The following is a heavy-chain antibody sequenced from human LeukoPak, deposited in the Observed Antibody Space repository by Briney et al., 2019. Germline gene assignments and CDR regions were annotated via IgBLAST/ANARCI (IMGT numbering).Heavy chain of an antibody. V-gene: IGHV1-69*06. Sequence: SVKVSCKASGGTFSSYAISWVRQAPGQGLEWMGGIIPIFRTANYAQKFQGRVTITADKSTSTAYMELSSLRSEDTAVYYCARELSGYDYEYYYGMDVWGQGTTVTVSS. CDR2: IIPIFRTA. CDR1: GGTFSSYA. CDR3: ARELSGYDYEYYYGMDV. D-gene: IGHD5-12*01. J-gene: IGHJ6*02.